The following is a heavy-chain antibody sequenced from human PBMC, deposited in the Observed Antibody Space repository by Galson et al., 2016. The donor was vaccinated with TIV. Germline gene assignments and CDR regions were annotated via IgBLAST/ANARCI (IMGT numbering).Heavy chain of an antibody. J-gene: IGHJ6*02. CDR3: TRERENRYGSPQDYYYGMDV. Sequence: SLRLSCAASGFTSVHYGMHCVRQAPRKGLEWGSVLSAVSYSKRYAGSVKGRFTSSRDNAKNYLYLQLDSLRGQDTDVYFGTRERENRYGSPQDYYYGMDVWGQGTTVTVSS. D-gene: IGHD3-10*01. CDR2: LSAVSYSK. CDR1: GFTSVHYG. V-gene: IGHV3-9*02.